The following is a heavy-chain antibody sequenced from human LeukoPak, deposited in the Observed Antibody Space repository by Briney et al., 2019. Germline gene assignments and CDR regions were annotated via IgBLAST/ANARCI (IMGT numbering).Heavy chain of an antibody. CDR2: IYYSGST. Sequence: SETLSLTCTVSGGSMSSRSYYWGWIRQPPGKGLEWIGSIYYSGSTYYNPSLKSRVTISVDTSKNQFSLKLNSVTAADTAVYYCARLGRITMVRGVIINWFDPWSQGTLVTVSS. J-gene: IGHJ5*02. V-gene: IGHV4-39*01. CDR1: GGSMSSRSYY. CDR3: ARLGRITMVRGVIINWFDP. D-gene: IGHD3-10*01.